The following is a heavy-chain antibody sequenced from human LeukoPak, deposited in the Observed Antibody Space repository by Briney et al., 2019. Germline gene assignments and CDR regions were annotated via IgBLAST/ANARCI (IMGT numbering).Heavy chain of an antibody. D-gene: IGHD5-18*01. CDR2: ISYDGSNK. Sequence: GGSLRLSCAASGFTFSSYGMHWVRQAPGKGLEWVAVISYDGSNKYYADSVKGRFTISRDNSKNTLYLQMNSLRAEDTAVYYCAKDTAMVTWYWFDPWGQGTLVTVSS. V-gene: IGHV3-30*18. CDR3: AKDTAMVTWYWFDP. J-gene: IGHJ5*02. CDR1: GFTFSSYG.